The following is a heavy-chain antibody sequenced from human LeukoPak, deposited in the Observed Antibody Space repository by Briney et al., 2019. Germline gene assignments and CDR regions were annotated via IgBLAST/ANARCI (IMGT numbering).Heavy chain of an antibody. CDR3: ARLGAAADLDSFYGMDV. J-gene: IGHJ6*02. CDR2: IRVSGGST. D-gene: IGHD6-13*01. CDR1: GFTFSSYA. V-gene: IGHV3-23*01. Sequence: PGGSLRLSCAASGFTFSSYAMSWVRQAPGRGLEWVSVIRVSGGSTFFADSAKGRFTISRDNSKNTLFLQMNSLRAEDAAVYYCARLGAAADLDSFYGMDVWGHGTTVTVSS.